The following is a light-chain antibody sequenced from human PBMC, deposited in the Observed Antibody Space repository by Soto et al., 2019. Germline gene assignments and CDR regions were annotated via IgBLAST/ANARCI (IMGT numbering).Light chain of an antibody. Sequence: ALPVTPSPSPLSASTGDRVSITWRATQDIGTYLAWYQQIPGKAPKLLIYDASTLQSGVPSRFSGSGSGTEFTLTINSLQADDFATYYCQQHNSFSITFGQGTRLEIK. CDR3: QQHNSFSIT. CDR1: QDIGTY. J-gene: IGKJ5*01. V-gene: IGKV1-8*01. CDR2: DAS.